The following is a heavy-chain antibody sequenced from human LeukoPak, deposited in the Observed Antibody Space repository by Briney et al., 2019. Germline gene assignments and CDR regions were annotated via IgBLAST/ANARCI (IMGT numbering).Heavy chain of an antibody. CDR3: ARDLYDILTGHYFDY. V-gene: IGHV3-7*01. CDR2: IKQDGSEK. CDR1: GFTFSSYW. Sequence: GGSLRLSCAASGFTFSSYWMSWVRQAPGKGLEWVANIKQDGSEKYYVDSVKGRFTISRDNAKNSLYLQMNSLRAEDTAVYYCARDLYDILTGHYFDYWGQGTLVTVSS. J-gene: IGHJ4*02. D-gene: IGHD3-9*01.